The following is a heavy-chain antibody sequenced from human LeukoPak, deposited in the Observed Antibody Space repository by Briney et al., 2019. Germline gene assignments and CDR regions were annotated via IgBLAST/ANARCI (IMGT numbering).Heavy chain of an antibody. V-gene: IGHV4-4*07. Sequence: SETLSLTCTASGGSISSYYWSWIRQPAGKGLEWIGRIYTSGSTTYNPPLKSRVTMSVDTSKTQFSLKLSSVTAADTAVYYCARAVLLWFGELTDSNWFDPWGQGTLVTVSS. CDR3: ARAVLLWFGELTDSNWFDP. CDR2: IYTSGST. J-gene: IGHJ5*02. CDR1: GGSISSYY. D-gene: IGHD3-10*01.